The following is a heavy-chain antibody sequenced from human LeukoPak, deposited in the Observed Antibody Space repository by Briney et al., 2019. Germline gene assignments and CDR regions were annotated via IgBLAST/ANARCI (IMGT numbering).Heavy chain of an antibody. J-gene: IGHJ5*02. Sequence: SVKVSCKASGGTFSSYAISWVRQAPGQGLEWMGGIIPIFGTANYAQKFQGRVTITADESTSTAYMELSSLRSEDTAVYYCARDTPGHYGDYANWFDPWGQGTLVTVSS. D-gene: IGHD4-17*01. CDR2: IIPIFGTA. CDR1: GGTFSSYA. CDR3: ARDTPGHYGDYANWFDP. V-gene: IGHV1-69*13.